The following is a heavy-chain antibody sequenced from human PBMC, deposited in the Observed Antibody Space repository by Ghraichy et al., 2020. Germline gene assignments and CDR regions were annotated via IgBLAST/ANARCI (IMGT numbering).Heavy chain of an antibody. CDR2: INQDGSQT. J-gene: IGHJ4*02. Sequence: GGSLRLSCSASGFTYTRYWMSWVRQAPGKGLEWLANINQDGSQTDCVDSVKGRFSFPRDNAKNSLYLQLNSLRAEDTAVYCCARIGYSSSSFDYWGQGTLVTVSS. CDR3: ARIGYSSSSFDY. D-gene: IGHD6-6*01. V-gene: IGHV3-7*03. CDR1: GFTYTRYW.